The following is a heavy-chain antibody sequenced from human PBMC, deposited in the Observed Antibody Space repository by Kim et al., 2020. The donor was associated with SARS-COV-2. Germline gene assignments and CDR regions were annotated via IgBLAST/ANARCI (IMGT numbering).Heavy chain of an antibody. CDR2: IYHSGST. CDR1: GGSISSSNW. D-gene: IGHD3-10*01. Sequence: SETLSLTCAVSGGSISSSNWWSWVRQPPGKGLEWIGEIYHSGSTNYNPSLKSRVTISVDKSKNQFSLKLSSVTAADTAVYYCARASITMVRGVNDYFDYWGQGTLVTVSS. V-gene: IGHV4-4*02. CDR3: ARASITMVRGVNDYFDY. J-gene: IGHJ4*02.